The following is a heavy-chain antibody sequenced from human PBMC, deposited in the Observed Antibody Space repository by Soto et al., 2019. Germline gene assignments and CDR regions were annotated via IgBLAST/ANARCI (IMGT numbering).Heavy chain of an antibody. CDR2: IKHRGST. D-gene: IGHD6-13*01. Sequence: QVQLQQWGAGLLKPSETLSLTCAVYGGSFSGYYWSWIRQPPGKGLEWIGEIKHRGSTNYNPSLKSRVTISVDTSKNQCSLKLSSVTAADTAVYYCARLYGSRGPFDYWGQGTLVTVSS. CDR1: GGSFSGYY. V-gene: IGHV4-34*01. J-gene: IGHJ4*02. CDR3: ARLYGSRGPFDY.